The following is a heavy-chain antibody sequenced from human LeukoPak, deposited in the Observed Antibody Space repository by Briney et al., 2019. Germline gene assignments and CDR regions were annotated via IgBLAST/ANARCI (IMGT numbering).Heavy chain of an antibody. Sequence: PGGSLRLSCEGSGFTFSDHHMDWVRQAPGMGLEWVGRGPARNKPNSCSTQYATSVRGRFTISRDDSKNSLYLQISSLTTADTAMYYCTRVLTTDRGWYTFEFWGQGVLVTVSS. D-gene: IGHD6-19*01. CDR1: GFTFSDHH. CDR2: ARNKPNSCST. V-gene: IGHV3-72*01. J-gene: IGHJ4*02. CDR3: TRVLTTDRGWYTFEF.